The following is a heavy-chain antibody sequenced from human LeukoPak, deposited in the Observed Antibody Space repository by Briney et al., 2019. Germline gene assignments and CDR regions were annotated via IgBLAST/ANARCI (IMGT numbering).Heavy chain of an antibody. CDR3: ARAEGYYDSSGNDAFDI. CDR2: IWYDGSNK. CDR1: GFTFSSYG. D-gene: IGHD3-22*01. V-gene: IGHV3-33*01. Sequence: GGSLRLSCAASGFTFSSYGMHWVRQAPGKGLEWVAVIWYDGSNKYYADSVKGRFTISRDNSKNTLYLQMNNLRAEDTAVYYCARAEGYYDSSGNDAFDIWGQGTMVTVSS. J-gene: IGHJ3*02.